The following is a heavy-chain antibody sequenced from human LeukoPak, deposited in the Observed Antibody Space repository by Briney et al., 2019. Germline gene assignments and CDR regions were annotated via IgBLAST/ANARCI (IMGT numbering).Heavy chain of an antibody. CDR3: ARQLGFCSGVTCYWGAFDI. D-gene: IGHD2-15*01. Sequence: SETLSLTCTVSGDSISSYYWSWIRQPPGKGLERIAYIFHSGSTNYNPSLKSRVTISVDASKNQFSLKLSSVTAADTAVYYCARQLGFCSGVTCYWGAFDIWGQGTMVTVSS. J-gene: IGHJ3*02. CDR2: IFHSGST. CDR1: GDSISSYY. V-gene: IGHV4-59*01.